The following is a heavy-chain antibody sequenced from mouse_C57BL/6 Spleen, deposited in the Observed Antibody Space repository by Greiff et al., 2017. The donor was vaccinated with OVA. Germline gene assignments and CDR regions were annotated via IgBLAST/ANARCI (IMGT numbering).Heavy chain of an antibody. J-gene: IGHJ2*01. CDR3: ARRYYGSGNYFDY. V-gene: IGHV1-69*01. CDR2: IDPSDSYT. D-gene: IGHD1-1*01. CDR1: GYTFTSYW. Sequence: VQLQQSGAELVMPGASVKLSCKASGYTFTSYWMHWVKQRPGQGLEWIGEIDPSDSYTNYNQKFKGKSTLTVDKSSSTAYMQLSSLTSEDSAVYYCARRYYGSGNYFDYWGQGTTLTVSS.